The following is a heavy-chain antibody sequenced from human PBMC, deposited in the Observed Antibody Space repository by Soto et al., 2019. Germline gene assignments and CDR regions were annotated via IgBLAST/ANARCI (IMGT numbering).Heavy chain of an antibody. CDR1: GFTFSDSA. V-gene: IGHV3-73*01. Sequence: GALRLSCAASGFTFSDSAIHWVRQAPGKGLEWVGRVANKPEGYTITYGVSVKGRFTISRDDSKNIAYLKMNNLETGDTGVYYCTRLPPEKRGLDAFDIWGQGTMVTVSS. D-gene: IGHD3-10*01. J-gene: IGHJ3*02. CDR2: VANKPEGYTI. CDR3: TRLPPEKRGLDAFDI.